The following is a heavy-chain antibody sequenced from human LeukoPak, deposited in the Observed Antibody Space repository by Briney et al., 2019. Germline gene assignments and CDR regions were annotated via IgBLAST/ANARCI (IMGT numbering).Heavy chain of an antibody. V-gene: IGHV5-51*01. CDR1: GYIFTNYW. CDR3: ARQSRDGSETRGYYFDY. CDR2: IYPADSDT. D-gene: IGHD3-10*01. J-gene: IGHJ4*02. Sequence: GESLKISCQVSGYIFTNYWIGWVRQLPGKGLESMGIIYPADSDTTYSPSFQRQVTISADKSISTVYLQWSSLKASDTAMYYCARQSRDGSETRGYYFDYWGPGTQVTVSS.